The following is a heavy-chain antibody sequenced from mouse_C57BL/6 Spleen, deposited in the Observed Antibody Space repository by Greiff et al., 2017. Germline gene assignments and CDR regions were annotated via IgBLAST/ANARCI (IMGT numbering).Heavy chain of an antibody. CDR2: IRLKSDNYAT. CDR1: GFTFSNYW. D-gene: IGHD1-1*01. J-gene: IGHJ1*03. Sequence: EVKLEESGGGLVQPGGSMKLSCVASGFTFSNYWMNWVRQSPGKGLEWVAQIRLKSDNYATHYAESVKGRFTISRDDSKSIVYLQISNLRAEDTGIYYCTGQEVQRYHGYFDVWGTGTTVTVSS. V-gene: IGHV6-3*01. CDR3: TGQEVQRYHGYFDV.